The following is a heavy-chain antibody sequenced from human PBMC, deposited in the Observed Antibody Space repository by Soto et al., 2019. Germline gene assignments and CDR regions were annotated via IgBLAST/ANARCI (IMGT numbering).Heavy chain of an antibody. Sequence: QLQVQESGPGLVKPSETLSLTCTVSGGSISSSTYYWGWIRQPPGKGLEWIGGFYYSGSTDYNPSLKSRVTISVDTSKNQFSLNLSSVTAADTGVYYGAITLGGNYFGMDVWGHGTSVTVSS. D-gene: IGHD3-16*01. CDR2: FYYSGST. J-gene: IGHJ6*01. CDR3: AITLGGNYFGMDV. V-gene: IGHV4-39*01. CDR1: GGSISSSTYY.